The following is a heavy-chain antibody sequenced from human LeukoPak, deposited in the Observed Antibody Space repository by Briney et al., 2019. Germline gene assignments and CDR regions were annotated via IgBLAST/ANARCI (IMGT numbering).Heavy chain of an antibody. CDR1: GYTFTSYD. CDR3: ARVPPNYEILTGYYSNWFDP. D-gene: IGHD3-9*01. Sequence: ASVKVSCKASGYTFTSYDINWVRQATGQGLEWMGWMNPNSGNTGYAQKFQGRVTMTRNTSISTAYMELSSLRSEDTAVYYCARVPPNYEILTGYYSNWFDPWGQGTLVTVSS. J-gene: IGHJ5*02. CDR2: MNPNSGNT. V-gene: IGHV1-8*01.